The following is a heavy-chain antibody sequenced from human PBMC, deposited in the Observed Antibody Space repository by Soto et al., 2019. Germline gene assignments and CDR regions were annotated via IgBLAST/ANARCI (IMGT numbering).Heavy chain of an antibody. J-gene: IGHJ4*02. CDR2: INPNSGDT. Sequence: ASVKASCLASGRTITNNFLHWGREGRGQGLEWMGWINPNSGDTKYPKKFQGRVTMTRDTSISTAYLDVSRLTSDDTAVYFCARIKSYKDSSGPFDFWGQGTLVTVSS. V-gene: IGHV1-2*02. D-gene: IGHD3-22*01. CDR3: ARIKSYKDSSGPFDF. CDR1: GRTITNNF.